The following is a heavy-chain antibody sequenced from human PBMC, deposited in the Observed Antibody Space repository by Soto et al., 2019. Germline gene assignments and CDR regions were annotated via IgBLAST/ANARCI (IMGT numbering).Heavy chain of an antibody. D-gene: IGHD1-1*01. V-gene: IGHV1-69*08. Sequence: QVQLVQSGAEVKKPGSSVKVSCKASGGTFSSYTISWVRQAPGQGLEWMGRIIPILGIANYAQKFQGRVTITADKSTSTAYMELSSLRSEDTAVYYCARDTEMATTKDYWGQGTLVTVSS. CDR3: ARDTEMATTKDY. CDR1: GGTFSSYT. CDR2: IIPILGIA. J-gene: IGHJ4*02.